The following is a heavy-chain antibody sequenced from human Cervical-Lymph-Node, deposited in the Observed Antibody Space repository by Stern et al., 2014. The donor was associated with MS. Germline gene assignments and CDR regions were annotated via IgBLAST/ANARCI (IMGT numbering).Heavy chain of an antibody. CDR3: ARSPMNSSSIGYYYGMDV. CDR1: GGTFSIYA. Sequence: VQLVESGAEVKKPGSSVKVSCKASGGTFSIYAFSWVRQAPGQGLEWMGGIIPIFGTANYAQKFQGRVTITADESTSTAYMDLGSLRSEDTAVYYCARSPMNSSSIGYYYGMDVWGQGTTVTVSS. D-gene: IGHD6-6*01. V-gene: IGHV1-69*01. J-gene: IGHJ6*02. CDR2: IIPIFGTA.